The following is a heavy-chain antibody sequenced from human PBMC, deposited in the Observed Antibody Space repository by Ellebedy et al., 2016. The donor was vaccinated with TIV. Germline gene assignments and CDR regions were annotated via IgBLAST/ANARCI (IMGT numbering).Heavy chain of an antibody. Sequence: PGGSLRLSCAASGFTVGTNYMNWIRQAPGKGLEWVSLIFGGGTTYYADSVKGRFTMSSDTSTNMVFLQINSLRAEDPAVYYCARDGGLGELLEGYFDSWGQGTLVTVSS. CDR3: ARDGGLGELLEGYFDS. D-gene: IGHD3-10*01. CDR2: IFGGGTT. J-gene: IGHJ4*02. V-gene: IGHV3-66*01. CDR1: GFTVGTNY.